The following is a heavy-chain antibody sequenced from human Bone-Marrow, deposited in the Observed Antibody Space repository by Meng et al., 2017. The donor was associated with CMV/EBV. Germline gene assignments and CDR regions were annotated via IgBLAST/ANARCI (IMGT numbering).Heavy chain of an antibody. J-gene: IGHJ5*02. Sequence: GESLKISCAASGFTFSSYWMSWVRQAPGKGLEWVANIKQDGSEKYYVDSVKGRFTISRDNAKNSLYLQMNSLRAEDTAVYYCASNTIFALFDPWGQGILVTVSS. D-gene: IGHD3-3*01. CDR1: GFTFSSYW. CDR2: IKQDGSEK. V-gene: IGHV3-7*01. CDR3: ASNTIFALFDP.